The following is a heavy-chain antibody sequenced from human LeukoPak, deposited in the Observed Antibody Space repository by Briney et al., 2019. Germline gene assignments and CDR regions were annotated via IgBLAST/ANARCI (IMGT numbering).Heavy chain of an antibody. CDR3: ASRITGTTSLLGAFDI. D-gene: IGHD1-7*01. J-gene: IGHJ3*02. Sequence: SETLSLTCIVSGGSISSHYWSWIRQPPGKGLECIGNIYYSGSTNYNPSLKSRVTISIDTSKNQFSLKLSSVTAADTAVYYCASRITGTTSLLGAFDIWGQGTMVTVSS. CDR1: GGSISSHY. CDR2: IYYSGST. V-gene: IGHV4-59*08.